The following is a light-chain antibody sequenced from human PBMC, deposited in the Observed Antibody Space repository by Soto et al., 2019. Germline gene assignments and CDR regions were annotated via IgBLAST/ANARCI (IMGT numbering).Light chain of an antibody. Sequence: EIVMTQSPATLSMSPGEIATLSCSASQSVRSNLAWYHQKPGQAPRLLIYGASTRATGIPARFSGSGSGTEFTLTINSLQSEDFVVYYCQKYDNWPPNFGQGTRLEIK. V-gene: IGKV3D-15*01. CDR1: QSVRSN. CDR3: QKYDNWPPN. CDR2: GAS. J-gene: IGKJ5*01.